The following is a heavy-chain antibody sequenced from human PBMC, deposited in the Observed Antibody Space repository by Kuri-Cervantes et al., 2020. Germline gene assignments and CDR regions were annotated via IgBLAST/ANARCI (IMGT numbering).Heavy chain of an antibody. CDR1: GGSISNYY. J-gene: IGHJ3*02. CDR3: ARDGDLDAFDI. CDR2: IYRSGST. Sequence: SETLSLTCTVSGGSISNYYWSWIRQPPGKGLEWIGSIYRSGSTYYNPSLKSRVTISVDTSKNQFSLKLSSVTAADTAVYYCARDGDLDAFDIWGQGTMVTVSS. V-gene: IGHV4-59*13. D-gene: IGHD3-10*01.